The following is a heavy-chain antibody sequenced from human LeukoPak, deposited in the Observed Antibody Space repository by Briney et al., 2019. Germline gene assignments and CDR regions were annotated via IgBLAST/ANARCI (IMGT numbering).Heavy chain of an antibody. CDR1: GGTFSSYA. D-gene: IGHD3-10*01. CDR3: ARVTMVRGVILHDAFDI. CDR2: IIPIFGTG. Sequence: GSSXXXSCKASGGTFSSYAISWVRQAPGQGGEGMGGIIPIFGTGNYAQKFQGRVTITTDEDTSTDYIEVRRLRYEDTAVYYCARVTMVRGVILHDAFDIWGQGTMVTVSS. V-gene: IGHV1-69*05. J-gene: IGHJ3*02.